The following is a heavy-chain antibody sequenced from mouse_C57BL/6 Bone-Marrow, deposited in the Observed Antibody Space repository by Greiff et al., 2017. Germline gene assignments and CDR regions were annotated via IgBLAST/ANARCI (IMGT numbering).Heavy chain of an antibody. V-gene: IGHV1-63*01. CDR2: IYPGGGYT. CDR3: AVYYSNDWYFDF. J-gene: IGHJ1*03. D-gene: IGHD2-5*01. Sequence: QVQLQQSGAELVRPGTSVKMSCKTSGYTFTNYWIGWAKQRPGHGLEWIGDIYPGGGYTNYNEKFKGKAKLTADKSSSTAYMEFSILTSEDSAIYYCAVYYSNDWYFDFWGTGTTVTVSS. CDR1: GYTFTNYW.